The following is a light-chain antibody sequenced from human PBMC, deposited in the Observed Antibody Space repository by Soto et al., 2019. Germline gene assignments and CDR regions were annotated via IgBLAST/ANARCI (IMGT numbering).Light chain of an antibody. V-gene: IGLV1-44*01. CDR2: SNN. CDR3: AAGDDSLNGWV. CDR1: SSNFGGNT. J-gene: IGLJ3*02. Sequence: QSVLTQPPSASGTPGQRVIISCSGSSSNFGGNTANWYQQFPGTAPKVLIYSNNQRPSGVPDRFSGSKSGTSASLAISGLQSEDEADYYCAAGDDSLNGWVFGGGTKLTVL.